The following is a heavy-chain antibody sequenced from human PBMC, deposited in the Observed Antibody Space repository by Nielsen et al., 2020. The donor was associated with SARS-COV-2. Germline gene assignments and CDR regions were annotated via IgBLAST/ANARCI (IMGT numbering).Heavy chain of an antibody. V-gene: IGHV3-48*03. J-gene: IGHJ4*02. CDR1: GFPFSSYE. CDR2: ISSSGSTM. Sequence: GGSLRLSCAASGFPFSSYEMHWVRQAPGKGLEWVSYISSSGSTMYYADSVKGRFTISRDNAKRSLNLQMNSLRAEDTAVYYCARVSGSAWYFDYWGQGTLVTVSS. CDR3: ARVSGSAWYFDY. D-gene: IGHD5-12*01.